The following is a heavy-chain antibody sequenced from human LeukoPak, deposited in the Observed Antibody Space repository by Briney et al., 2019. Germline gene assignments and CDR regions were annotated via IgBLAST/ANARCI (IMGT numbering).Heavy chain of an antibody. J-gene: IGHJ4*02. CDR1: GFTFSSYA. D-gene: IGHD5-18*01. Sequence: PGGSPRLSCAASGFTFSSYAMSWVRQAPGKGLEWVSAISGSGGSTYYADSVKGRFTISRDNSKNTLYLQMNSLRAEDTAVYYCAKDPGGLWLLKTVNYYFDYWGQGTLVAVSS. CDR3: AKDPGGLWLLKTVNYYFDY. CDR2: ISGSGGST. V-gene: IGHV3-23*01.